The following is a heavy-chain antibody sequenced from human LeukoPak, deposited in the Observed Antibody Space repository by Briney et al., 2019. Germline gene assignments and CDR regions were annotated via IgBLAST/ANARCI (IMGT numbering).Heavy chain of an antibody. CDR2: FHNSRTT. V-gene: IGHV4-59*01. CDR3: ARGHLGLSP. CDR1: GGSISGYS. D-gene: IGHD3-10*01. Sequence: SETLSLTCTVSGGSISGYSWTWIPQPPGQGLEWIGYFHNSRTTSHNPSLTGRVTISVDTAMDQISLKLNSVTAADTAVYYCARGHLGLSPWGQGTLVTVSS. J-gene: IGHJ5*02.